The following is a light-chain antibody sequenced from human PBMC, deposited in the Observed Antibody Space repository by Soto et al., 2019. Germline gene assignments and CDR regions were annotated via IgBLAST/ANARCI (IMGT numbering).Light chain of an antibody. CDR2: GVA. Sequence: EIVLTQSPGTLSLSPGERAALSCRSSQSVSSTSLAWYQQKPRQAPRLLIYGVANRATGIPDRFSGSGSGTDFSLTISRLEPGDFAVYYCQQYGTSPVTVGQGTKVAIK. CDR3: QQYGTSPVT. CDR1: QSVSSTS. J-gene: IGKJ1*01. V-gene: IGKV3-20*01.